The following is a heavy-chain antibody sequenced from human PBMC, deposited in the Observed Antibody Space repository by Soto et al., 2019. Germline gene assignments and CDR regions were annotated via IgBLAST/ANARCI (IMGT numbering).Heavy chain of an antibody. D-gene: IGHD2-15*01. CDR1: GFTFSSYE. CDR3: ARAAYCSGGSCYPGAYGMDV. V-gene: IGHV3-48*03. J-gene: IGHJ6*02. Sequence: GGSLRLSCAASGFTFSSYEMNWVRQAPGKGLEWVSYISSSGSTIYYADSVKGRFTISRDNAKNSLYLQMNSLRAEDTAVYYCARAAYCSGGSCYPGAYGMDVWGQGTTVTISS. CDR2: ISSSGSTI.